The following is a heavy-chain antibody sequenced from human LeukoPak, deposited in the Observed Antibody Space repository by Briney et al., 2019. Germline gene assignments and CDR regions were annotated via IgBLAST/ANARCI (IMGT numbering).Heavy chain of an antibody. CDR3: ARLGGEGVPFDY. Sequence: SVKVSCKASGGTFSSYAISWVRQAPGQGLEWMGGIIPIFGTANYAQKFQGRVTITADESTSTAYMELSSLRSEDTAVYYCARLGGEGVPFDYWSQGTLVTVSS. CDR2: IIPIFGTA. V-gene: IGHV1-69*13. J-gene: IGHJ4*02. D-gene: IGHD3-10*01. CDR1: GGTFSSYA.